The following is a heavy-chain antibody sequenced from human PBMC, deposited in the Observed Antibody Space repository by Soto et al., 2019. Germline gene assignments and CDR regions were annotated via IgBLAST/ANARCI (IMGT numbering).Heavy chain of an antibody. D-gene: IGHD4-17*01. V-gene: IGHV1-69*12. CDR2: IIPVFGTA. Sequence: QVQLVQSGAEVKKPGSSVKVSWKASGGTLSNYGISWVRQAPGQGLEWMGGIIPVFGTANYAQKFQGRVTITADESTTTVYMDVSSLRSDDTAVYYCARGDATKIVVTTYYGMDVWGQGTAVTVSS. CDR1: GGTLSNYG. CDR3: ARGDATKIVVTTYYGMDV. J-gene: IGHJ6*02.